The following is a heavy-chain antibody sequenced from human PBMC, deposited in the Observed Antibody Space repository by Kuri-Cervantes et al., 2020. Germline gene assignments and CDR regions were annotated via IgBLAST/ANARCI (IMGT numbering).Heavy chain of an antibody. V-gene: IGHV3-53*01. CDR3: ARYMVRGIYCGMDV. CDR1: GFTVSNNY. D-gene: IGHD3-10*01. CDR2: IYSGGDT. J-gene: IGHJ6*02. Sequence: GESLKISCAASGFTVSNNYMSWVRQAPGKGLEYISVIYSGGDTYYADSVKGRFTISRDSSKNTLFLQMNSLRADDTAVYYCARYMVRGIYCGMDVWGQGTTVTVSS.